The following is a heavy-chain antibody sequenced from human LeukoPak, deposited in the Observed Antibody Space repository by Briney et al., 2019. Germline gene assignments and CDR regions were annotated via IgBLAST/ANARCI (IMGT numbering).Heavy chain of an antibody. CDR2: ISGSGSTI. V-gene: IGHV3-48*03. Sequence: GGSLRLSCAASGFTFSTYEMNWVRQAPGKGLEWVSYISGSGSTIYYADSVKGRFTISRDNAKNSLYLQMNSLRAEDTAVYYCARVGYNYGWGAFDIWGQGTLVTVSS. CDR3: ARVGYNYGWGAFDI. D-gene: IGHD5-18*01. CDR1: GFTFSTYE. J-gene: IGHJ3*02.